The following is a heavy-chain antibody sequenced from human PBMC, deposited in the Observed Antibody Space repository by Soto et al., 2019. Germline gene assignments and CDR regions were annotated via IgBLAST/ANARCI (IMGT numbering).Heavy chain of an antibody. CDR2: VFYSGST. J-gene: IGHJ3*02. CDR1: GASISTSY. D-gene: IGHD3-22*01. CDR3: SRGYYDATGQSNTFDI. V-gene: IGHV4-59*01. Sequence: QVRLQESGPGLVKPSETLSLTCTVSGASISTSYWSWIRQSPGKGLEWIGYVFYSGSTNYNPSLKSRVTISVDTSKNQFSLKLSSVTAADSAVYYCSRGYYDATGQSNTFDIWGQGTMVTVSS.